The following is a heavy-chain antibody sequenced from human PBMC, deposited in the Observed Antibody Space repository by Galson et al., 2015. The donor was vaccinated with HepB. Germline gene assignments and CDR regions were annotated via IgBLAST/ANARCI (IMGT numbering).Heavy chain of an antibody. V-gene: IGHV3-53*01. D-gene: IGHD3-3*01. Sequence: SLRLSCAASGFTVSNNYMSWVRQAPGKGLERVSVIYHDGDTKYADSVKGRFTISRDYSKNALYLQMNSLRAEDTAVYYCASYAVVIMGFDYWGQGALVTVSS. CDR2: IYHDGDT. CDR3: ASYAVVIMGFDY. J-gene: IGHJ4*02. CDR1: GFTVSNNY.